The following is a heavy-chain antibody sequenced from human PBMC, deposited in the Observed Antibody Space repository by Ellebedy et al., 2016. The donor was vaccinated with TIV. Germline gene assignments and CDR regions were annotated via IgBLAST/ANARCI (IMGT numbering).Heavy chain of an antibody. J-gene: IGHJ4*02. V-gene: IGHV3-30-3*01. Sequence: GESLKISCAASGFTFSSYAMHWVRQAPGKGLEWVAVISYDGSNKYYADSVKGRFTISRDNSKNTLYLQMNSLRAEDTAVYYCAKDASGDDFWKVYFDYWGQGTLVTVSS. CDR3: AKDASGDDFWKVYFDY. CDR1: GFTFSSYA. CDR2: ISYDGSNK. D-gene: IGHD3-3*01.